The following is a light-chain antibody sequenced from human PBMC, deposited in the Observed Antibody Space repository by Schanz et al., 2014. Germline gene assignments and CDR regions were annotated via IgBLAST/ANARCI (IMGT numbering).Light chain of an antibody. J-gene: IGKJ1*01. V-gene: IGKV3-20*01. CDR1: QSVSSN. Sequence: EIVMTQSPATLSVSPGDRATLSCRASQSVSSNLAWYQQKPGQAPRLLIYGASSRATGIPDRFSGSGSGTDFTLTISRLEPEDFAVYYCQQYDASRTFGQGTKVEIK. CDR3: QQYDASRT. CDR2: GAS.